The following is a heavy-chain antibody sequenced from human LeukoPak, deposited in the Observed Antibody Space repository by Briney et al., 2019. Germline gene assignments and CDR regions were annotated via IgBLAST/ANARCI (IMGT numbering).Heavy chain of an antibody. D-gene: IGHD4-17*01. CDR1: GFTVSSNY. V-gene: IGHV3-7*01. CDR3: ARYGDYPFNWFDP. CDR2: IKQDGSEK. J-gene: IGHJ5*02. Sequence: PGGSLRLSCAASGFTVSSNYISWVRQAPGKGLEWVANIKQDGSEKYYVDSVKGRFTISRDNAKNSLYLQMNSLRAEDTAVYYCARYGDYPFNWFDPWGPGNLVTVSS.